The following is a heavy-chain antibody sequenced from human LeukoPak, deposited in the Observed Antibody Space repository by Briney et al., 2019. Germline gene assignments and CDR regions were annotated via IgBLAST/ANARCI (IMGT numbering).Heavy chain of an antibody. Sequence: GGSLRLSCAASGFTFSSYWMSWVRQAPGKGLVWVSRIASDGSSTTYADSVKGRFSISRDNAKNTLYLQMNSLRVEDTAVYYCARVGSPGYCSSTSCFQDYWGQGTLVTVSS. CDR1: GFTFSSYW. CDR2: IASDGSST. CDR3: ARVGSPGYCSSTSCFQDY. D-gene: IGHD2-2*01. V-gene: IGHV3-74*01. J-gene: IGHJ4*02.